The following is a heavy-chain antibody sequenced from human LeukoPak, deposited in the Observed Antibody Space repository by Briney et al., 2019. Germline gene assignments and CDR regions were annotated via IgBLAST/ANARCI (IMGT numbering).Heavy chain of an antibody. J-gene: IGHJ4*02. CDR3: ARDAGYYYGSGSYYSDY. CDR2: ISSSSSYI. Sequence: GGSLRLSCAVSGFTFSNYSMNWVRQAPGKGLEWVSSISSSSSYIYYADSVKGRFTISRDNAKNSLYLQMNSLRAEDTAVYYCARDAGYYYGSGSYYSDYWGQGTLVTVSS. D-gene: IGHD3-10*01. CDR1: GFTFSNYS. V-gene: IGHV3-21*01.